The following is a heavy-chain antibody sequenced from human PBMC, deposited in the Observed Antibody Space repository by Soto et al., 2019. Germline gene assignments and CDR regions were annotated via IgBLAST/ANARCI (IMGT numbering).Heavy chain of an antibody. CDR1: GGSVRAPDW. J-gene: IGHJ5*01. CDR3: ARVRQGCSANNCYFDP. D-gene: IGHD1-1*01. V-gene: IGHV4-4*02. CDR2: VHISGHS. Sequence: SETLSLTXTLSGGSVRAPDWWNWVRQSPDKGLEWIAEVHISGHSNYNPSLRSRVSVSIDSSKNQFYLNLNSVTAADTAIYYCARVRQGCSANNCYFDPWGQGTQVTVSS.